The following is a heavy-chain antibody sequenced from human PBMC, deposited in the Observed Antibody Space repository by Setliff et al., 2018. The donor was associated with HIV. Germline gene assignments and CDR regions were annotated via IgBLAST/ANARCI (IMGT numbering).Heavy chain of an antibody. CDR1: GYTFTSHA. CDR2: INAGNGDT. CDR3: ARDGGPGSGWGDYSYYFSMDV. J-gene: IGHJ6*03. D-gene: IGHD6-19*01. V-gene: IGHV1-3*01. Sequence: ASVKVSCKASGYTFTSHAMHWVRQAPGQRLEWMGWINAGNGDTKYSQTFQDRVTITRDTSASTVYMELGSLRSEDTAIYYCARDGGPGSGWGDYSYYFSMDVWGKGTTVTVSS.